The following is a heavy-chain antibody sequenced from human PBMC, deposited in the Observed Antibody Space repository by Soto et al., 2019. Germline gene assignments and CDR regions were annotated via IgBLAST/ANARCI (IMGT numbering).Heavy chain of an antibody. V-gene: IGHV4-30-4*01. CDR2: IYYSGST. D-gene: IGHD6-13*01. Sequence: SETLSLTCTVSGGSISSGDYYWSWIRQPPGKGLEWIGYIYYSGSTYYNPSLKSRVTISVDTSKNQFSLKLSSVTAADTAVYYCARETLGIAAAAPVAGAFDYWGQGTLVTVSS. J-gene: IGHJ4*02. CDR3: ARETLGIAAAAPVAGAFDY. CDR1: GGSISSGDYY.